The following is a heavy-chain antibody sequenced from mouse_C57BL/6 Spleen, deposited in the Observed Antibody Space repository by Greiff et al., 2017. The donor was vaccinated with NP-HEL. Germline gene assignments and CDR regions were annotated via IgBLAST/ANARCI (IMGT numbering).Heavy chain of an antibody. CDR3: TTRTGTGYFDY. CDR2: IDPENGDT. V-gene: IGHV14-4*01. D-gene: IGHD4-1*01. Sequence: VQLKESGAELVRPGASVKLSCTASGFNIKDDYMHWVKQRPEQGLEWIGWIDPENGDTEYASKFQGKATITADTSSNTAYLQLSSLTSEDTAVYYCTTRTGTGYFDYWGQGTTLTVSS. CDR1: GFNIKDDY. J-gene: IGHJ2*01.